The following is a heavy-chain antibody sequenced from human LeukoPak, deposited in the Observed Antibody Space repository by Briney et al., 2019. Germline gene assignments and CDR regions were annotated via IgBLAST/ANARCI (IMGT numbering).Heavy chain of an antibody. D-gene: IGHD6-6*01. CDR1: GFTFSSYA. CDR3: ARGIAARPAPLGY. Sequence: GGSLRLPCAASGFTFSSYAMHWVRQAPGKGLEWVAVISYDGSNKYYADSVKGRFTISRDNSKNTLYLQMNSLRAEDTAVYYCARGIAARPAPLGYWGQGTLVTVSS. J-gene: IGHJ4*02. V-gene: IGHV3-30-3*01. CDR2: ISYDGSNK.